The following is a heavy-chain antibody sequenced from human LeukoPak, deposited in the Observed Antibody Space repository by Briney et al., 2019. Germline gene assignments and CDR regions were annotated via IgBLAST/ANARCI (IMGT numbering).Heavy chain of an antibody. D-gene: IGHD3-3*01. CDR3: ARDCKALTIFGVVINEHLDY. CDR1: GFTFDDYA. CDR2: ISWNSGSI. Sequence: HPGRSLRLSCAASGFTFDDYAMHWVRQAPGKGLEWVSGISWNSGSIGYADSVKGRFTISRDNAKNSLYLQMNSLRAEDTAVYYCARDCKALTIFGVVINEHLDYWGQGTLVTVSS. J-gene: IGHJ4*02. V-gene: IGHV3-9*01.